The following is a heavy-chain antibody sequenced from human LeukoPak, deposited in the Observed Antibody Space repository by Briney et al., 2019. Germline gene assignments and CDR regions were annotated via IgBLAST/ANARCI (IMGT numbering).Heavy chain of an antibody. D-gene: IGHD4/OR15-4a*01. V-gene: IGHV1-8*01. Sequence: GASVEVSCKASRYTFTSYDINWVRQATGQGLEWMGWMNPNSGNTGYAQKFQGRVTMTRNTSISTAYMELSSLRSEDTAVYYCARKNYGSNRWFDPWGQGTLVTVSS. J-gene: IGHJ5*02. CDR3: ARKNYGSNRWFDP. CDR2: MNPNSGNT. CDR1: RYTFTSYD.